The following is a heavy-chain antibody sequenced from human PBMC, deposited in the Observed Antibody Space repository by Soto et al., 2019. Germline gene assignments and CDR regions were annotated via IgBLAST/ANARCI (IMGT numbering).Heavy chain of an antibody. CDR3: ATTKPGDSSGYSFDY. J-gene: IGHJ4*02. CDR2: ISYDGSNK. CDR1: GFTFSSYA. D-gene: IGHD3-22*01. Sequence: GGSLRLSCAASGFTFSSYAMHWVRQAPGKGLEWVAVISYDGSNKYYADSVKGRFTISRDNSKNTLYLQMNSLRAEDTAVYYCATTKPGDSSGYSFDYWGQGTLVTVSS. V-gene: IGHV3-30-3*01.